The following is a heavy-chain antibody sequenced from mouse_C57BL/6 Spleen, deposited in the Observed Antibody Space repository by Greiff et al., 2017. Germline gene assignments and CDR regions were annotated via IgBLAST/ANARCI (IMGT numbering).Heavy chain of an antibody. CDR3: ATGETTVVAPFDY. CDR1: GFNIQDYY. J-gene: IGHJ2*01. D-gene: IGHD1-1*01. V-gene: IGHV14-2*01. CDR2: IDPEDGET. Sequence: VQLQQSGAELVKPGASVKLSCTASGFNIQDYYMHWVKQRTEQGLEWIGRIDPEDGETKYAPKFQGKATITADTSSNTAYLQLSSLTSEDTAVYYCATGETTVVAPFDYWGQGTTLTVSS.